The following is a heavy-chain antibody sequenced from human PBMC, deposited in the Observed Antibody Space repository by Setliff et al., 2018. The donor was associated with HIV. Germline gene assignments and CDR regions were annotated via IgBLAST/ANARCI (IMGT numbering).Heavy chain of an antibody. V-gene: IGHV4-61*01. Sequence: PSETLSLTCTVSGDSVSSRSYYWSWIRQPPGKGLEWIGYIYYSGSTNYNPSLKSRVTMSVDTSKSQFSLELSSVTAADTAVYYCARDSGYHSGIQKWFDPWGQGTLVTVSS. D-gene: IGHD3-10*01. J-gene: IGHJ5*02. CDR3: ARDSGYHSGIQKWFDP. CDR1: GDSVSSRSYY. CDR2: IYYSGST.